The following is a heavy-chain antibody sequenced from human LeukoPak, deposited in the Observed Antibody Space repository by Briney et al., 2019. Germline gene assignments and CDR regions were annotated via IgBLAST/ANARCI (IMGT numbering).Heavy chain of an antibody. CDR3: ARATKETYYYDSSGYYRDY. D-gene: IGHD3-22*01. V-gene: IGHV7-4-1*02. CDR2: INTNTGNP. J-gene: IGHJ4*02. Sequence: ASVKVSCKASGYTFTSYGISWVRQAPGQGLEWMGWINTNTGNPTYAQGFTGRFVFSLDTSVSTAYLQISSLKAEDTAVYYCARATKETYYYDSSGYYRDYWGQGTLVTVSS. CDR1: GYTFTSYG.